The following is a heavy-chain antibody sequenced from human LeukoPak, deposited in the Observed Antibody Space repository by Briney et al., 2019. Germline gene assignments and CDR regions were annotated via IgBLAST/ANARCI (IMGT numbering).Heavy chain of an antibody. CDR3: ARGVAANDFYFDY. D-gene: IGHD2-15*01. CDR1: GGSISSSSYY. J-gene: IGHJ4*02. Sequence: PSETLSLTCTVSGGSISSSSYYWGWIRQPPGKGLEWIGSIYYSGSTYYNPSLKSRVTISVDTSKNQFSLKLSSVTAADTAVYYCARGVAANDFYFDYWGQGTLVTVSS. V-gene: IGHV4-39*07. CDR2: IYYSGST.